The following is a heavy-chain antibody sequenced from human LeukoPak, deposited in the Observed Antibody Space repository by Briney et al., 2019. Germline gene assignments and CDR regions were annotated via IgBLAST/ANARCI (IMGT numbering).Heavy chain of an antibody. Sequence: GGSLRLSCAASGFTFDDYAMHWVRQAPGKGLEWVSGISWNSGSIGYADSVKGRFTISRDNAKNSLYLQMNSLRAEDTALYYCAKDAAWRYSAYELGGTFDYWGQGTLATVSS. D-gene: IGHD5-12*01. CDR1: GFTFDDYA. V-gene: IGHV3-9*01. CDR2: ISWNSGSI. J-gene: IGHJ4*02. CDR3: AKDAAWRYSAYELGGTFDY.